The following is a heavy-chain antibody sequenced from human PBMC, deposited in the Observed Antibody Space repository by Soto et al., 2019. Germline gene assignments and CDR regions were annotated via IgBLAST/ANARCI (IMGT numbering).Heavy chain of an antibody. D-gene: IGHD3-3*01. CDR1: GYTFTGYY. J-gene: IGHJ6*01. CDR3: ERAPPFWRGYSVESGMDV. CDR2: INTNSGGT. Sequence: QVQLVQSGAEVKKPGASVKVSCKASGYTFTGYYMHWVRQAPGQGLEWMGWINTNSGGTNYAQKFQGWVTMTRDTSISTAHRELSRLRSDDTAVYYCERAPPFWRGYSVESGMDVWGQGTTVTVSS. V-gene: IGHV1-2*04.